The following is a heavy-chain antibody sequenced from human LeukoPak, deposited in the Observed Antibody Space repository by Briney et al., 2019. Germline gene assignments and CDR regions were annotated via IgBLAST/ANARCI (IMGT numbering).Heavy chain of an antibody. V-gene: IGHV4-38-2*02. J-gene: IGHJ4*02. CDR2: IYHSGST. Sequence: SETLSLTCTVSGYSISSGYYWGWIRQPPGKGLEWIGSIYHSGSTYYNPSLKSRVTISVDTSKNQFSLKLSSVTAADTAVYYCARVVYYGSGSRTRYYFDYWGQGTLVTVSS. CDR1: GYSISSGYY. CDR3: ARVVYYGSGSRTRYYFDY. D-gene: IGHD3-10*01.